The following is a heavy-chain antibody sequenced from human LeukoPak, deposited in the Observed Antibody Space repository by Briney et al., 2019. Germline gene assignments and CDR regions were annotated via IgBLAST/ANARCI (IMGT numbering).Heavy chain of an antibody. CDR2: ISSSSSYI. D-gene: IGHD1-26*01. J-gene: IGHJ3*02. Sequence: PGGSLRLSCAASGFTFSSYSMNWVRQAPGKGLEWVSSISSSSSYIYYADSVKGRFTISRDNAKNPLYLQMNSLRAEDTAVYYCARFRIVGATSDAFDIWGQGTMVTVSS. CDR3: ARFRIVGATSDAFDI. CDR1: GFTFSSYS. V-gene: IGHV3-21*01.